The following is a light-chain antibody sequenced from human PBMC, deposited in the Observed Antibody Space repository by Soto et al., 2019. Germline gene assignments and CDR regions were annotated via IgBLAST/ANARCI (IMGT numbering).Light chain of an antibody. J-gene: IGLJ1*01. V-gene: IGLV2-11*01. CDR2: DVT. CDR1: SSDVGGYNF. CDR3: CSYAGSYTFV. Sequence: QPVLTQPRSVSGSPGQSVTISCTGTSSDVGGYNFVSWYQQHPGKAPKVLIHDVTKRPSGVPDRFSGSKSGNTASLTISGLQAEDEADYYCCSYAGSYTFVFGTGTKLTVL.